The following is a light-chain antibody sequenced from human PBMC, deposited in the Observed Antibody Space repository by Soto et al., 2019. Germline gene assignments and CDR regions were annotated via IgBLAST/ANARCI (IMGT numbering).Light chain of an antibody. CDR3: QQYGSSGT. CDR1: QSVSIL. CDR2: AAT. Sequence: EILITQSPATLSVSSGERATLSCRASQSVSILLAWYQPKPGQAPSLLIHAATTRATGPPDRFSGSASGTDFTPTISRLQHDDFAVYYRQQYGSSGTFGQGTKVDIK. V-gene: IGKV3-20*01. J-gene: IGKJ1*01.